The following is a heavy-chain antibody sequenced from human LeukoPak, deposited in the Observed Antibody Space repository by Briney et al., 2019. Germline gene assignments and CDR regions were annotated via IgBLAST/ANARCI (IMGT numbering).Heavy chain of an antibody. Sequence: GSLRLSCAASGFTFSSYAMSWVRQAPGKGLEWVSAISGSGGSTYYADSLKGRFTISRDNSKNTLYLQMNSLRAEDTAVYYCAKDKEKVFDTWEFAVDYWGQGTLVTVSS. V-gene: IGHV3-23*01. D-gene: IGHD3-10*01. CDR3: AKDKEKVFDTWEFAVDY. J-gene: IGHJ4*02. CDR1: GFTFSSYA. CDR2: ISGSGGST.